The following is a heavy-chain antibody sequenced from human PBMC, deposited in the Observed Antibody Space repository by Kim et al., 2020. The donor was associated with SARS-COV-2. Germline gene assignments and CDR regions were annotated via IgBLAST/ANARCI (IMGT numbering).Heavy chain of an antibody. CDR3: ARDRVYSGMDV. Sequence: YYADSVKGRFTISRDNSKNTLYLQMNSLRAEDTAVYYCARDRVYSGMDVWGQGTTVTVSS. J-gene: IGHJ6*02. V-gene: IGHV3-33*01.